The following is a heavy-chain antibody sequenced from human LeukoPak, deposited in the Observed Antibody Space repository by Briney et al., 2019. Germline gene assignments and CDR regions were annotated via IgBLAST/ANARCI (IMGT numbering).Heavy chain of an antibody. D-gene: IGHD3-22*01. CDR3: ARLAYYDNSGSSRPFDI. CDR2: IYWDDDK. Sequence: SGPTLVNPTQTLTLTCAFSGFSLPTRGVGVGWIRQPPGKALEWLALIYWDDDKRYSPSLKSRLTITKDTSKKQVVLTVTNLDPVDTATYYCARLAYYDNSGSSRPFDIWGQGTRVTVSS. J-gene: IGHJ3*02. CDR1: GFSLPTRGVG. V-gene: IGHV2-5*02.